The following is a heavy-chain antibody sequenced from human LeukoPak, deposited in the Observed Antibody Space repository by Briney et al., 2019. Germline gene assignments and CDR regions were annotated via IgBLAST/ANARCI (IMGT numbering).Heavy chain of an antibody. CDR3: ARDIPSIWFDPGDAFDI. CDR1: GFTFSNAW. Sequence: KPGGSLRLSCAASGFTFSNAWMSWVRQAPGKGLQWISFISSGGSTTNYADSVKGRFTISRDNAKNSLYLQMNSLRAEDTAVYYCARDIPSIWFDPGDAFDIWGQGTMVTVSS. CDR2: ISSGGSTT. J-gene: IGHJ3*02. V-gene: IGHV3-11*01. D-gene: IGHD3-10*01.